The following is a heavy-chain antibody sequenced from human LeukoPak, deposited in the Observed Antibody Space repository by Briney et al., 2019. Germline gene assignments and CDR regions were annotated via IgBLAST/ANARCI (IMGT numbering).Heavy chain of an antibody. Sequence: DSVKVSCKASGYTFTGYYMHWVRQAPGQGLEWMGWINPNSGGTNYPQKFQGWVTMTRDTSISTAYMELSRLRSDDTAVYYCARSLIAVAGTSYYDYWGQGTLVTVSS. V-gene: IGHV1-2*04. J-gene: IGHJ4*02. CDR3: ARSLIAVAGTSYYDY. CDR2: INPNSGGT. D-gene: IGHD6-19*01. CDR1: GYTFTGYY.